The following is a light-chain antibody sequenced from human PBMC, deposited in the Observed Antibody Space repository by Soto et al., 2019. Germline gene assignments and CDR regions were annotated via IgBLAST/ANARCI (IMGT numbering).Light chain of an antibody. CDR1: SSDVGCYNY. V-gene: IGLV2-8*01. J-gene: IGLJ1*01. CDR3: SSYAGSTNYV. CDR2: EVS. Sequence: QSALTQPPSASGSPGQSVTISCTGTSSDVGCYNYVSWYQQHPGKAPKLMIYEVSKRPSGVPDRFSGSKSGNTASLTVSRLQAEDEDDYYCSSYAGSTNYVFGTGTKLTVL.